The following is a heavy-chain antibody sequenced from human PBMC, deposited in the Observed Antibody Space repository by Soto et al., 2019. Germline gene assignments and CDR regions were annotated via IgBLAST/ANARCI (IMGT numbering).Heavy chain of an antibody. Sequence: SVTLSLTCTVAGGSISNYYWRWIRQPPGKGLEWIGYMYYSGSTNYIPSLKSRVTISVDTSKNQLSLKLTSVTAADTAVYYCAADTMTSGYFDYWGQGARVTVS. CDR2: MYYSGST. J-gene: IGHJ4*02. V-gene: IGHV4-59*01. CDR3: AADTMTSGYFDY. CDR1: GGSISNYY. D-gene: IGHD3-22*01.